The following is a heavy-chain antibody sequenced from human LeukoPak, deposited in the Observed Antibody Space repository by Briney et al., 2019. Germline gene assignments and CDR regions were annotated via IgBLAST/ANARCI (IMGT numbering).Heavy chain of an antibody. CDR3: ARRLPGPAAGGNWFDP. D-gene: IGHD2-2*01. CDR1: GYSFTSYW. V-gene: IGHV5-51*01. J-gene: IGHJ5*02. Sequence: GESLKISCKGSGYSFTSYWIGWVRQMPGKGLEWMGIIYPGDSDTRYSPSFQGQVTISADKSISTAYLQWSSLKASDTAMYYCARRLPGPAAGGNWFDPWGQGTLVTVSS. CDR2: IYPGDSDT.